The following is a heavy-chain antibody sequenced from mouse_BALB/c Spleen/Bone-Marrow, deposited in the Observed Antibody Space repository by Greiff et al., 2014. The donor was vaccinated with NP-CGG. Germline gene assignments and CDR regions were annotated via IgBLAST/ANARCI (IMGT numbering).Heavy chain of an antibody. Sequence: EVQLQQSGAELVKPGASVKLSCTASGFNIKDTYMHWVKQRPEQGLEWIGRIDPANGNTKYDPKFQGKASITADTSSNTAYLQLSSLTSEDTAGYYCASNIYEYYFDYWGQGTTLTVSS. CDR3: ASNIYEYYFDY. CDR1: GFNIKDTY. D-gene: IGHD2-12*01. J-gene: IGHJ2*01. CDR2: IDPANGNT. V-gene: IGHV14-3*02.